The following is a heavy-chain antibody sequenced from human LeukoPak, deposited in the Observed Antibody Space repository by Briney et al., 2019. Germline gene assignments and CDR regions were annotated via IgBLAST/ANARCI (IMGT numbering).Heavy chain of an antibody. V-gene: IGHV3-30*18. CDR2: ISYDGSNK. CDR3: AKDPYYYDSSGYSYYFDY. J-gene: IGHJ4*02. CDR1: GFTFSSYG. Sequence: PGGSLRLSCAASGFTFSSYGMHWVRKAPGKGLEWVAVISYDGSNKYYADSVKGRFTISRDNSKNTLYLQMNSLRAEDTAVYYCAKDPYYYDSSGYSYYFDYWGQGTLVTVSS. D-gene: IGHD3-22*01.